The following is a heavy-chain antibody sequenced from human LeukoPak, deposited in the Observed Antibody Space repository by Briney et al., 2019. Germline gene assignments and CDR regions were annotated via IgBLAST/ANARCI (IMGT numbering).Heavy chain of an antibody. CDR3: ARKAGYYYGSGDF. Sequence: GGSLRLSCAASGFTFSSYAMNWVRQAPGKGLEWVSAIGGSGASTYYADSVKGRFTISRDNSKNTLYLQMNSLRAEDTAVYYCARKAGYYYGSGDFWGQGTLVTVSS. V-gene: IGHV3-23*01. J-gene: IGHJ4*02. CDR1: GFTFSSYA. D-gene: IGHD3-10*01. CDR2: IGGSGAST.